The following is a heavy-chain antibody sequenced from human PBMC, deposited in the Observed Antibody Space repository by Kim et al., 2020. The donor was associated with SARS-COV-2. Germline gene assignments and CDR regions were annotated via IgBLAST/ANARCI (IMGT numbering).Heavy chain of an antibody. J-gene: IGHJ4*02. CDR1: GFSFGDYA. CDR2: IRSKADGGTT. Sequence: GGSLRLSCTPSGFSFGDYAMGWVRQAPGEGLEWVTLIRSKADGGTTEYTASVKGRFTISRDDSKRIAYLKMDRLNTEDTAVYFYTKRPQSGTCRHFDYWGQGTLVTVSS. CDR3: TKRPQSGTCRHFDY. D-gene: IGHD1-26*01. V-gene: IGHV3-49*04.